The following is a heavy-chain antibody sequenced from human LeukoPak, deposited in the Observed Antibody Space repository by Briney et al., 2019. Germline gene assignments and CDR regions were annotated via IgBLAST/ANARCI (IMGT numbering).Heavy chain of an antibody. CDR3: ARDSSYYGSSGYYYWFDP. J-gene: IGHJ5*02. CDR2: IWYDGSNK. Sequence: GGSLRLSCAASGFTFSSYGMHWVRQAPGKGLEWVAVIWYDGSNKYYADSVKGRFTISRDNSKNTLYLQMNSLRAEDTAVYYCARDSSYYGSSGYYYWFDPWGQGTLVTVSS. D-gene: IGHD3-22*01. CDR1: GFTFSSYG. V-gene: IGHV3-33*01.